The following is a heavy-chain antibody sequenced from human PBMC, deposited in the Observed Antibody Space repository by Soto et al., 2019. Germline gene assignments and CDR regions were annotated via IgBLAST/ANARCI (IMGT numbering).Heavy chain of an antibody. CDR3: ARGEREEYYYYGMDV. CDR2: ISSSSSYI. CDR1: GFTFSSYS. D-gene: IGHD1-26*01. J-gene: IGHJ6*02. V-gene: IGHV3-21*01. Sequence: EVQLVESGGNLVKPGGSLRLSCAGSGFTFSSYSMNWVRQAPGKGLEWVSSISSSSSYIYYADSVKGRFTISRDNAKNSLYLQMNSLRAEDTAVYYCARGEREEYYYYGMDVWGQGTTVTVSS.